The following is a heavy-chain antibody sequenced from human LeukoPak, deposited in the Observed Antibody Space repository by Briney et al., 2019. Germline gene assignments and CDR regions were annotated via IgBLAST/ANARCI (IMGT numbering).Heavy chain of an antibody. V-gene: IGHV3-48*04. Sequence: GGSLRLSCAASGFTFSSYGMTWVRQAPGKGLEWVSYISSSSSTIYYADSVKGRFTISRDNAKNSLYLQMDSLGPEDTAVYYCARDPYSGNYGTYYYYYMDVWGKGTTVTISS. D-gene: IGHD1-26*01. CDR1: GFTFSSYG. CDR2: ISSSSSTI. CDR3: ARDPYSGNYGTYYYYYMDV. J-gene: IGHJ6*03.